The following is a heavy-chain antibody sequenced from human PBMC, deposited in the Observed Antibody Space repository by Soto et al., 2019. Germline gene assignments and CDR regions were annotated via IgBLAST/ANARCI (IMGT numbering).Heavy chain of an antibody. D-gene: IGHD3-9*01. V-gene: IGHV3-30*18. CDR3: AKGSADYDILTGYGMDV. CDR2: ISYDGSNK. Sequence: QVQLVESGGGVVQPGRSLRLSCAASGFTFSSYGMHWVRQAPGKGLEWVAVISYDGSNKYYADSVKGRFTISRDNSKNPVYLHMNSLRAEDTAVYYCAKGSADYDILTGYGMDVWGQGTTVTVSS. CDR1: GFTFSSYG. J-gene: IGHJ6*02.